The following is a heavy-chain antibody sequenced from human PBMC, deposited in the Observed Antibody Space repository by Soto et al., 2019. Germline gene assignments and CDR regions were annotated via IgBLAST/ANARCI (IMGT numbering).Heavy chain of an antibody. Sequence: GASVKVSCKASGYTFTGYYMHWVRQAPGQGLEWMGWINPNSGGTNYAQKFQGWVTMTRDTSISTAYMELSRLRSDDTAVYYCARSVLGNSYGLYYFDYWGQGTLDTV. CDR1: GYTFTGYY. CDR3: ARSVLGNSYGLYYFDY. V-gene: IGHV1-2*04. CDR2: INPNSGGT. J-gene: IGHJ4*02. D-gene: IGHD5-18*01.